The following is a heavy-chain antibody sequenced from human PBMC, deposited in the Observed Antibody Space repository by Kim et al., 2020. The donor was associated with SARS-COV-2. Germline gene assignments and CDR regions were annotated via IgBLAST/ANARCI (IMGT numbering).Heavy chain of an antibody. V-gene: IGHV3-21*01. D-gene: IGHD3-22*01. Sequence: YYADSVKGRFTIPRDNAKNSLYLQMNSLRAEDTAVYYCARSSSGYYGFDYWGQGTLVTVSS. J-gene: IGHJ4*02. CDR3: ARSSSGYYGFDY.